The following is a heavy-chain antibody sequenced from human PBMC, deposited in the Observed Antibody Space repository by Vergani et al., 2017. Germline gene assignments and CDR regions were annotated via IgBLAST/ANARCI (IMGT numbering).Heavy chain of an antibody. CDR2: ISGSGGST. D-gene: IGHD4-17*01. J-gene: IGHJ4*02. CDR1: GFTFSSYA. Sequence: EVQLLESGGGLVQPGGSLRLSCAASGFTFSSYAMSWVRQAPGKGLEWVSAISGSGGSTYYADSVKGRFTISSYNSKNTLYLQMNSLRAEDTAVYYCAKGGPDYGFPRGFDYWGQGTLVTVSS. V-gene: IGHV3-23*01. CDR3: AKGGPDYGFPRGFDY.